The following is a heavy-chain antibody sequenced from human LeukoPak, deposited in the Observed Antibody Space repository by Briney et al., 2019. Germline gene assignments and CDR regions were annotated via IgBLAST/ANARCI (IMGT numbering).Heavy chain of an antibody. Sequence: SETLSLTCTVSGGSISSGDYYWSWIRQPPGKGLEWIGYIYYSGSTYYNPSLKSRVTISVDTSKNQFSLKLSSVTAADTAVYYCARCIAAVGTEHWFDPWGQGTLVTVSS. CDR3: ARCIAAVGTEHWFDP. CDR2: IYYSGST. J-gene: IGHJ5*02. CDR1: GGSISSGDYY. D-gene: IGHD6-13*01. V-gene: IGHV4-30-4*01.